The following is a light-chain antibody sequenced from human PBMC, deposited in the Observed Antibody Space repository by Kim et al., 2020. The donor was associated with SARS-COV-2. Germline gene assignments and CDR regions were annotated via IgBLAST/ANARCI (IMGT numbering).Light chain of an antibody. CDR1: SITIGGYNY. Sequence: QSIPTTSTGTSITIGGYNYFSWYQHQPGTAPKLMIYDVSNRPSGIPDRFSGSKSGTSATLGITGLQTGDEADYYCGTWDSSLSAVVFGGGTQLTVL. CDR2: DVS. CDR3: GTWDSSLSAVV. J-gene: IGLJ2*01. V-gene: IGLV1-51*01.